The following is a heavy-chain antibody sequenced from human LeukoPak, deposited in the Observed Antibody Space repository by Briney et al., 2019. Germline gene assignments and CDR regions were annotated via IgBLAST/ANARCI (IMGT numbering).Heavy chain of an antibody. CDR1: GGSISSYC. CDR3: ARVPTVYGGNSNYFDY. CDR2: IYYSGST. D-gene: IGHD4-23*01. V-gene: IGHV4-59*01. J-gene: IGHJ4*02. Sequence: SETLSLTCTVSGGSISSYCWSWIRQPPGKGLEWIGYIYYSGSTNYNPSLKSRVTISVDTSKNQFSLKLSPVTAADTAVYYCARVPTVYGGNSNYFDYWGQGTLVTVSS.